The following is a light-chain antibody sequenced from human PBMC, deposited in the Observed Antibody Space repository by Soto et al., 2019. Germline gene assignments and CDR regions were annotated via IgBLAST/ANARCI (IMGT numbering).Light chain of an antibody. Sequence: QSVLTQPASVSGSPGQSITISCTGTSSDVGGYNYVSWYQQHPGKAPKLMIYDVSNRXSGVSXXFSXSXXXXXXXXTISGLXAEDEADYYCSSYTSSSTLVVFGGGTKVTVL. CDR1: SSDVGGYNY. V-gene: IGLV2-14*01. CDR2: DVS. CDR3: SSYTSSSTLVV. J-gene: IGLJ2*01.